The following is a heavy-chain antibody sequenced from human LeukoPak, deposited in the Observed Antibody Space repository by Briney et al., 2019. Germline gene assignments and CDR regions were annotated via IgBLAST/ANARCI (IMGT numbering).Heavy chain of an antibody. CDR3: ARGYYYDSSGYYYFDY. CDR1: GFTFDDYA. J-gene: IGHJ4*02. Sequence: PGGSLRLSCAASGFTFDDYAMHWVRQAPGKGLEWVSGISWNSGSIGYADSVKGRFTISRDNAKNTLYLQMNSLRAEDTAVYYCARGYYYDSSGYYYFDYWGQGTLVTVSS. CDR2: ISWNSGSI. V-gene: IGHV3-9*01. D-gene: IGHD3-22*01.